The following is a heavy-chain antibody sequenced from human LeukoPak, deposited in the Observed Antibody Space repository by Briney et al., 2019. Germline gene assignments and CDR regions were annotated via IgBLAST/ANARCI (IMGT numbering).Heavy chain of an antibody. CDR2: IKSKTDGGTT. D-gene: IGHD3-3*01. J-gene: IGHJ4*02. CDR1: GFTFSNAW. Sequence: GGSLGLSCAASGFTFSNAWMSGVRQAPGKGLEWVGRIKSKTDGGTTDYAAPVKGRFTISRDDSKNTLYLQMNSLKTEDTAVYYCTTDHRNDFWSGYYEPKTFDYWGQGTLVTVSS. V-gene: IGHV3-15*01. CDR3: TTDHRNDFWSGYYEPKTFDY.